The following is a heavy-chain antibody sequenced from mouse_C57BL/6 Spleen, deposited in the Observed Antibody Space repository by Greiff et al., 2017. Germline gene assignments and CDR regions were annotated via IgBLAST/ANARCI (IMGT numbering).Heavy chain of an antibody. Sequence: EVKLQESGPGLVKPSQSLSLTCSVTGYSITSGYYWNWIRQFPGNKLEWMGYISYDGSNNYNPSLKNRISITRDTSKNQFFLKLNSVTTEDTATYYCARFLRGYAMDYWGQGTSVTVSS. CDR3: ARFLRGYAMDY. CDR1: GYSITSGYY. V-gene: IGHV3-6*01. D-gene: IGHD1-1*01. CDR2: ISYDGSN. J-gene: IGHJ4*01.